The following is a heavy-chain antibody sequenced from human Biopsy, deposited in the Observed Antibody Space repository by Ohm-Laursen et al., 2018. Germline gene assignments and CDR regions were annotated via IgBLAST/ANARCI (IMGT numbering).Heavy chain of an antibody. CDR2: INPSGSTT. Sequence: SETASRTLSGNCFTSSCMHWVRQPPGEGLEWMGMINPSGSTTSYPQIFQGRATMTRNTSKNTVYMELTSLRSADSAVYFCARSTGWYGDLYYFDCWGQGTLVTVSS. J-gene: IGHJ4*02. CDR1: GNCFTSSC. V-gene: IGHV1-46*01. CDR3: ARSTGWYGDLYYFDC. D-gene: IGHD6-19*01.